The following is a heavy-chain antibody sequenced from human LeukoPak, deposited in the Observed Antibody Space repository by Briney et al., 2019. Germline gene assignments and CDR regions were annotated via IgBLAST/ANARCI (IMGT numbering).Heavy chain of an antibody. CDR2: IYHSGST. V-gene: IGHV4-59*01. D-gene: IGHD3-22*01. CDR3: AGGPPPYHYESSGYYLGYYFDY. J-gene: IGHJ4*02. CDR1: GGSISSNY. Sequence: SETLSLTCTGSGGSISSNYWSWIRQPPGKGLEWIGYIYHSGSTNYNPSLKSRVTISVDTSKNQFSLKLTSVTAADTAVYYCAGGPPPYHYESSGYYLGYYFDYWGQGTVVTVSS.